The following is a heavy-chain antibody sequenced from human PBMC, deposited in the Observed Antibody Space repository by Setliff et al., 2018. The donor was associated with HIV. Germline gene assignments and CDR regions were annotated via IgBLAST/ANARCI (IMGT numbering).Heavy chain of an antibody. J-gene: IGHJ3*02. Sequence: ASVKVSCKASAYTFTDYYMHWVQQAPGKGLEWMGRVDPEDGETIYAEKFDGRVTITADTSTDTAYMELSSLRSEDTAVYYCAPVQGGVRGVIRDGFDIWGQGTMVT. V-gene: IGHV1-69-2*01. D-gene: IGHD3-10*01. CDR3: APVQGGVRGVIRDGFDI. CDR2: VDPEDGET. CDR1: AYTFTDYY.